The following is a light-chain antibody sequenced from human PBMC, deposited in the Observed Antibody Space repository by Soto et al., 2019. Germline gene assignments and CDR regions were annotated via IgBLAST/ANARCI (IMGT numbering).Light chain of an antibody. CDR3: MQALQAPIT. CDR1: QSLQHSNGYTY. J-gene: IGKJ5*01. Sequence: EIVMTQSPLSLPVTPGDPASISCKSSQSLQHSNGYTYLDWYLQKPGQSPQLLIYLGSNRASGVPGRLSGSGSGTDFTLRISREEAEEVGVYYCMQALQAPITFGQGTRLESK. CDR2: LGS. V-gene: IGKV2-28*01.